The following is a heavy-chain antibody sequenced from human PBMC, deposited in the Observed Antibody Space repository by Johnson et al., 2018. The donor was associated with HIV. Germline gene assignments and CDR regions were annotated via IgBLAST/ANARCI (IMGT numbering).Heavy chain of an antibody. CDR2: ISSSGTTK. CDR1: EFTFKDYY. CDR3: ARVWVVEVARGAFDI. Sequence: QVQLVESGGGSVKPGGSLRLSCAASEFTFKDYYMNWIRQAPGKGLEWVSHISSSGTTKYYSDSVKGRFTISRDNAKSSVYLQMNSLRVEDTAVYYCARVWVVEVARGAFDIWGQGKMVTVSS. D-gene: IGHD2-15*01. J-gene: IGHJ3*02. V-gene: IGHV3-11*04.